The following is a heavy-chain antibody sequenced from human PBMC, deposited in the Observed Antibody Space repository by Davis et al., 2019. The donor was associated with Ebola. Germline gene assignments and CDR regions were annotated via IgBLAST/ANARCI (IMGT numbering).Heavy chain of an antibody. V-gene: IGHV4-59*01. CDR3: ARDVPVFHAFDI. CDR2: IYYSGST. J-gene: IGHJ3*02. D-gene: IGHD2-2*01. Sequence: MPSETLSLTCTVSGGSISSYYWSWIRQPPGKGLEWIGYIYYSGSTNYNPSLKSRVTISVDTSKNQFSLKLSSVTAADTAVYYCARDVPVFHAFDIWGQGTMVTVSS. CDR1: GGSISSYY.